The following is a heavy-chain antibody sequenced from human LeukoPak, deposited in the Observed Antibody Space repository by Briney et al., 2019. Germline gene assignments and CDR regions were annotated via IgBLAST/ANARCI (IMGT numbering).Heavy chain of an antibody. Sequence: ASVKVSCKASGYTFTGYYMHWVRQAPGQGLEWMGWINPNGGGTNYAQKFQGRVTMTRDTSISTAYMELSRLRSDDTAVYYCARDLIVATPFDYWGQGTLVTVSS. CDR1: GYTFTGYY. CDR2: INPNGGGT. V-gene: IGHV1-2*02. D-gene: IGHD5-12*01. J-gene: IGHJ4*02. CDR3: ARDLIVATPFDY.